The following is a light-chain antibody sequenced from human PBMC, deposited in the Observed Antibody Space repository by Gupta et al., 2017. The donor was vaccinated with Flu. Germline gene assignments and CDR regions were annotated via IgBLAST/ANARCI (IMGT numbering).Light chain of an antibody. CDR1: QGIRSY. J-gene: IGKJ2*01. V-gene: IGKV1-9*01. CDR2: SAS. CDR3: QQVNSYPYT. Sequence: PSFLSASVGDGVTITCRASQGIRSYLAWYQQKPGKAPKLLMYSASTLQSGVPSRFSGSGSGTEYTLTIRSLQPEDFATYFCQQVNSYPYTFGQGTKLEIK.